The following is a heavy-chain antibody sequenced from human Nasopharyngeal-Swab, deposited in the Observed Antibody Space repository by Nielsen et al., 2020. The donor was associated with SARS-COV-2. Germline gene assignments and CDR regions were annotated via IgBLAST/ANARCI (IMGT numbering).Heavy chain of an antibody. CDR3: ARGYSGYDQWGIDY. CDR1: GFTFSSYG. CDR2: IWYDGSNK. V-gene: IGHV3-33*01. D-gene: IGHD5-12*01. Sequence: GGSLRLSCAASGFTFSSYGMHWVRQAPGKGLEWAAVIWYDGSNKYYADSVKGRFTISRDNSKNTLYLQMNSLRAEDTAVYYCARGYSGYDQWGIDYWGQGTLVTVSS. J-gene: IGHJ4*02.